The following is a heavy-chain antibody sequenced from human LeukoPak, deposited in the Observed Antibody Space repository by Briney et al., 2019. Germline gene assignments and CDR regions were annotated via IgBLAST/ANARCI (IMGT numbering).Heavy chain of an antibody. Sequence: GGSLRLSCAASGFTFSSYEMNWVRQAPGKGLEWVSYIGSSGSSIYYADSVKARFTISSDNAKNSLYLQMNSLRAEDTAVYYCARECSGGGCYSSFDYWGQGTLVTVSS. CDR1: GFTFSSYE. CDR2: IGSSGSSI. CDR3: ARECSGGGCYSSFDY. D-gene: IGHD2-15*01. J-gene: IGHJ4*02. V-gene: IGHV3-48*03.